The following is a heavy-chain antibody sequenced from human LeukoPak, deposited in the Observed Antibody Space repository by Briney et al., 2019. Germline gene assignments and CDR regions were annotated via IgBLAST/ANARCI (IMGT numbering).Heavy chain of an antibody. J-gene: IGHJ1*01. Sequence: PSETLSLTCAVYGGSFSGYYWSWIRQPPGKGLEWIGETNHSGSTNYNPSLKSRVTISVDTSKNQFSLKLSSVTAADTAVYYCARGLPLYFQHWGQGTLVTVSS. V-gene: IGHV4-34*01. CDR2: TNHSGST. CDR3: ARGLPLYFQH. CDR1: GGSFSGYY.